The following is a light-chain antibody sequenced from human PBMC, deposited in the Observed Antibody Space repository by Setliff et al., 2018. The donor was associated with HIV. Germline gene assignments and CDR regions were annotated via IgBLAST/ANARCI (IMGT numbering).Light chain of an antibody. CDR1: SSNIGSNP. Sequence: QSALTQPPSASGTPGQRVTISCSGSSSNIGSNPVNWYQQLPGTAPKLLIYSNNQRPSGVPDRFSGSKSDTTASLTISGLQAEDEADYYCSSYAITNTLPFGTGTKVTVL. CDR3: SSYAITNTLP. CDR2: SNN. V-gene: IGLV1-44*01. J-gene: IGLJ1*01.